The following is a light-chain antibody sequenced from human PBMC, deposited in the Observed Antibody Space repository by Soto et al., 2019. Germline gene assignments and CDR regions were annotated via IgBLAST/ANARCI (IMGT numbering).Light chain of an antibody. Sequence: QSALTQPASVSGSPGQSITISCTGTSSDVGGYNYVSWYQQHPGKAPKLMIYDVSERPSGVPDRFSGSKSGNTASLTISGLQAEDEADYYCCSNAGSYEVFGGGTKLTVL. CDR3: CSNAGSYEV. CDR2: DVS. CDR1: SSDVGGYNY. V-gene: IGLV2-11*01. J-gene: IGLJ2*01.